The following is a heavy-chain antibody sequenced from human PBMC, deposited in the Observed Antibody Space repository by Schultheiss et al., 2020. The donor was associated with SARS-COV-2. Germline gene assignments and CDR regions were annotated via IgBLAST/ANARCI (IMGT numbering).Heavy chain of an antibody. CDR2: ISGSGGSP. V-gene: IGHV3-23*01. Sequence: GESLKISCAASGFTFSSYAMSWVRQAPGKGLEWVSAISGSGGSPYYAYSLKGRFTISRHNSKNTLYLQMNSLRAEDTAVYYCARALRYYYMDVWGKGTTVTVSS. D-gene: IGHD4/OR15-4a*01. CDR1: GFTFSSYA. CDR3: ARALRYYYMDV. J-gene: IGHJ6*03.